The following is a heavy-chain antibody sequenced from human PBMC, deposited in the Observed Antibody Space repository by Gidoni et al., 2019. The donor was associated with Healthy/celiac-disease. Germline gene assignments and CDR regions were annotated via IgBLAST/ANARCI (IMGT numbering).Heavy chain of an antibody. CDR3: ARDFGAAVDYYYYGMDV. V-gene: IGHV3-33*01. D-gene: IGHD6-13*01. Sequence: QVQLVESGGGVVQPGRSLRLSCAASGFTFRSHGLHWVRQAPGKGLEWVAGIWYDGSNKYYADSVKGRFTISRDNSKNTLYLQMNSLRAEDTAVYYCARDFGAAVDYYYYGMDVWGQGTTVTVSS. CDR1: GFTFRSHG. CDR2: IWYDGSNK. J-gene: IGHJ6*02.